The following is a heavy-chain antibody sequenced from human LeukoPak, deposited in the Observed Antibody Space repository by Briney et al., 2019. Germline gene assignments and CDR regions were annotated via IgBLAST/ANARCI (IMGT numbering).Heavy chain of an antibody. CDR2: IYTSGST. CDR3: ARDEEWRRSINYFDY. Sequence: SETLSLTCTVSGGSISSYYWSWLRQPAGKGLEWIGRIYTSGSTNYNPSLTSRVTMSVDTSKNQFSLKLSSVTAADTAVYYCARDEEWRRSINYFDYWGQGTLVTVSS. CDR1: GGSISSYY. V-gene: IGHV4-4*07. J-gene: IGHJ4*02. D-gene: IGHD3-3*01.